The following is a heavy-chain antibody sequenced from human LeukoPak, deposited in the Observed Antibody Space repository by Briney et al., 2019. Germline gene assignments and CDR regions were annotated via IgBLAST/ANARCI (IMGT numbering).Heavy chain of an antibody. Sequence: ASVKVSCKASGGTLSRYAISWVRQAPGQGLEWMGGIIPIFGTANYAQKFQGRVTITADKSTSTAYMELSSLRSEDTAVYYCARAPLYDSSGYFDYWGQGTLVTVSS. CDR2: IIPIFGTA. V-gene: IGHV1-69*06. J-gene: IGHJ4*02. CDR3: ARAPLYDSSGYFDY. D-gene: IGHD3-22*01. CDR1: GGTLSRYA.